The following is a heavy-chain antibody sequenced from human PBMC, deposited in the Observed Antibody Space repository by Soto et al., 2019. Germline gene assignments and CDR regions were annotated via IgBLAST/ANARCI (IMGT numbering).Heavy chain of an antibody. D-gene: IGHD5-18*01. CDR2: IYYSGST. CDR3: ARDLYSYGPHFDY. V-gene: IGHV4-59*11. CDR1: GGSISSHY. Sequence: QVQLQESGPGLVKPSETLSLTCTVSGGSISSHYWSWIRQPPGKGLEWIGYIYYSGSTNYNPSLKSRVTISVDTSKNQFSLKLSSVTAADTAVYYCARDLYSYGPHFDYWGQGTLVTVSS. J-gene: IGHJ4*02.